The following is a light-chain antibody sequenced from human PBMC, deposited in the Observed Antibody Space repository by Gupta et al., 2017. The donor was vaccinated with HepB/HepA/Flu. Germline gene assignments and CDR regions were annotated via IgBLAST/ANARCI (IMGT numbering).Light chain of an antibody. V-gene: IGKV3-11*01. CDR2: DAS. CDR3: QQRRDWPLT. Sequence: EIVLTQSPATLSLSTGERATLSCRASQSLNSYLAWFQQRPGQAPRLLLYDASNRATGIPARFSGSGSGTDFTLTISSLEPEDFAVYYCQQRRDWPLTFGGGTKVEIK. J-gene: IGKJ4*01. CDR1: QSLNSY.